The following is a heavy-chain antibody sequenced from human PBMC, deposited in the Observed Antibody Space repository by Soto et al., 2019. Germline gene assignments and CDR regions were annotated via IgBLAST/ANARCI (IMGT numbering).Heavy chain of an antibody. CDR1: GGSISNGGYY. V-gene: IGHV4-31*03. D-gene: IGHD3-10*01. Sequence: SETLSLTCTVYGGSISNGGYYWNWVRQHPGKGLEWIGYIHYSGSTWYNPSLESRVTISVDTSKDQFSLKLRSVTAADTAVYYCARVRGSGSYAAYYFDSWGQGTLVTVSS. J-gene: IGHJ4*01. CDR2: IHYSGST. CDR3: ARVRGSGSYAAYYFDS.